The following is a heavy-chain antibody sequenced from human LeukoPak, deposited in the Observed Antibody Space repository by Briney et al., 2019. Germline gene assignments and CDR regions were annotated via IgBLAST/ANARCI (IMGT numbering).Heavy chain of an antibody. CDR3: ARDRITMVRGVNEDAFDI. CDR1: GASISALY. CDR2: TYYSGRP. J-gene: IGHJ3*02. D-gene: IGHD3-10*01. V-gene: IGHV4-59*11. Sequence: SETLSLTCAVYGASISALYWGWIRQSPGKGLEWIGYTYYSGRPTYNPSLKSRVTISVDTSKNQFSLKLSSVTAADTAVYYCARDRITMVRGVNEDAFDIWGQGTMVTVSS.